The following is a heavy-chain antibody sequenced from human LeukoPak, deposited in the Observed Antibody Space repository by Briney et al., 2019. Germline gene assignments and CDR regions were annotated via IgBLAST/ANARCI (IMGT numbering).Heavy chain of an antibody. J-gene: IGHJ3*02. CDR2: IHPSGGST. V-gene: IGHV1-46*01. CDR1: GYTFTSYY. Sequence: GASVKVSCKASGYTFTSYYMHWVRQAPGQGLEWMGIIHPSGGSTSYAQKFQGRVTMTRDTSTSTVYMELSSLRPEDTAVYYCAKEFGDYDAFDIWGQGTMVTVSS. CDR3: AKEFGDYDAFDI. D-gene: IGHD4-17*01.